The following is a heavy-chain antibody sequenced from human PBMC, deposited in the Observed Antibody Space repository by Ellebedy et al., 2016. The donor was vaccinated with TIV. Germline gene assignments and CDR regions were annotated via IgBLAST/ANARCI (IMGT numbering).Heavy chain of an antibody. CDR1: GFTFSSYA. Sequence: GESLKISCAASGFTFSSYAMSWVRQAPGKGLEWVSAISGSGGSTYYADSVKGRFTISRDNSKNTLYLQMNSLRAEDTAVYYCAKVGARSVYSSSWYHNWFDPWGQGTLVTVSS. CDR3: AKVGARSVYSSSWYHNWFDP. V-gene: IGHV3-23*01. J-gene: IGHJ5*02. CDR2: ISGSGGST. D-gene: IGHD6-13*01.